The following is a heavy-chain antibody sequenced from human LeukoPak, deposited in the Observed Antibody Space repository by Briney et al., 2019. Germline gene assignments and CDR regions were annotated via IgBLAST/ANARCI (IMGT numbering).Heavy chain of an antibody. CDR1: EFTFSSYG. CDR2: ISYGGSNK. CDR3: AKYDYSGGDH. Sequence: SSLRLSCAASEFTFSSYGMHGVRPAPGKWLDWEAVISYGGSNKYYADSGQGRVTSCRDNSKNTQYLQMNSMRAEDTAVYYCAKYDYSGGDHLGQGTLVTVSS. D-gene: IGHD5-12*01. J-gene: IGHJ4*02. V-gene: IGHV3-30*18.